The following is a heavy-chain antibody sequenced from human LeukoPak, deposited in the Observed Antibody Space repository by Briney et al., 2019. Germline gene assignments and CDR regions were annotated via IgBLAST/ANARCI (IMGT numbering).Heavy chain of an antibody. CDR2: MNPNSGNT. CDR3: ARAPVTTGPYYSYMDV. Sequence: ASVKVSCKASGYTFTSYDINWVRQATGQGLEWMGWMNPNSGNTGYAQKFQGRVTITRSTSISTAYMELSSLRSEDTAVYYCARAPVTTGPYYSYMDVWGKGTTVTVSS. V-gene: IGHV1-8*03. J-gene: IGHJ6*03. D-gene: IGHD4-17*01. CDR1: GYTFTSYD.